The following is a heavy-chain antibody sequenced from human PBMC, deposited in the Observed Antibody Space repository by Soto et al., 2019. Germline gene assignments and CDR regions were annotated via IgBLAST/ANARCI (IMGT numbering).Heavy chain of an antibody. J-gene: IGHJ4*02. D-gene: IGHD3-10*01. Sequence: SDTPSLTSTVYGGAIHSDFWSWIWQSPGKGLEWIGHIYYSGSTSYSPSLKSRVSISVDTSKNQFSLEVHSVTAADTAVYYCARAGTNMVQFDYWGQGTLVNVS. CDR2: IYYSGST. CDR3: ARAGTNMVQFDY. CDR1: GGAIHSDF. V-gene: IGHV4-59*07.